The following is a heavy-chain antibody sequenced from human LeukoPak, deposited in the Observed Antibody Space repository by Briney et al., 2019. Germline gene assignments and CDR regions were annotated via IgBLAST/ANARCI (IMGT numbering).Heavy chain of an antibody. D-gene: IGHD1-20*01. CDR3: GKEDSWNPYCGFYMDV. CDR2: ISSSSSTI. CDR1: GVTFSSYS. V-gene: IGHV3-48*01. Sequence: GGSLRLSCAASGVTFSSYSMNWVRQAPGKGLEWLAYISSSSSTIYYAYSANRRFTISRANAKNSLQLQMNIIRAEATAVYYCGKEDSWNPYCGFYMDVWGKGTPVTVSS. J-gene: IGHJ6*03.